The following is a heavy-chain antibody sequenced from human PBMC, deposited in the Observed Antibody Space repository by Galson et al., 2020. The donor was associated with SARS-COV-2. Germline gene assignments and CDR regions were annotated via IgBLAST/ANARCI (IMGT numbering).Heavy chain of an antibody. V-gene: IGHV3-30*04. CDR3: ARAGSSSNSDYFYMDV. CDR2: VLYAGRNT. Sequence: GGSLRLSCAASGFTFSPYAMHWVRQAPGKGLEWVAIVLYAGRNTFYAGSVKGRFTISRDNSKNMVYLQMNSLRPEDTAVYYCARAGSSSNSDYFYMDVWGKGTTVTVS. D-gene: IGHD6-6*01. CDR1: GFTFSPYA. J-gene: IGHJ6*03.